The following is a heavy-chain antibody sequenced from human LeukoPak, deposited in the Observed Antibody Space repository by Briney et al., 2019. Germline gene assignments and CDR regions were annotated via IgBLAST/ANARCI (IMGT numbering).Heavy chain of an antibody. J-gene: IGHJ3*02. CDR1: GGSISRAY. V-gene: IGHV4-59*01. D-gene: IGHD3-10*01. CDR3: ARGMTMARGNYRGRDDAFDI. CDR2: LYYTGNT. Sequence: PSETLSLTCTLSGGSISRAYWCSIRQTLGTGLEWIGHLYYTGNTKYNPSHESRVSISAETSRKQFSLKMTSVTAADTGVYYCARGMTMARGNYRGRDDAFDIWGPGTGVTDSS.